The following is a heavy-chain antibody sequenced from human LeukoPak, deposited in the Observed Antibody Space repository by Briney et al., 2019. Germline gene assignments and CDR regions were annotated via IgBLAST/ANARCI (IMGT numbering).Heavy chain of an antibody. CDR3: ARSRGALDY. CDR1: GGSISSYY. CDR2: IYYSGST. D-gene: IGHD3-10*01. J-gene: IGHJ4*02. V-gene: IGHV4-59*01. Sequence: SETLSLTCTVSGGSISSYYWSWIRQPPGKGLEWIGYIYYSGSTNYNPSLKSRVTISVDTSKIQFSLKLSSVTAADTAVYYCARSRGALDYWGQGTLVTVSS.